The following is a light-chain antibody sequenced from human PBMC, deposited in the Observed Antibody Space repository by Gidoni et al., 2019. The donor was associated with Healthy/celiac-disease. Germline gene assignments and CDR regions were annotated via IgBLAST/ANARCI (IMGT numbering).Light chain of an antibody. Sequence: ESVWTQSPATLSLSPGERATLSCRASQSVSSYLAWYQQKPGQAPRLLIYDASNRATGIPARFSGSGSGTDFTLTIRSLEPEDFAVYYCQQRSNWTFGQGTKVEIK. V-gene: IGKV3-11*01. CDR3: QQRSNWT. CDR2: DAS. CDR1: QSVSSY. J-gene: IGKJ1*01.